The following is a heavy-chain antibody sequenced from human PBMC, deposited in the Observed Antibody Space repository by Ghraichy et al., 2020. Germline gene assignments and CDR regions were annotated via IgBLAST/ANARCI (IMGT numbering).Heavy chain of an antibody. V-gene: IGHV3-53*01. CDR3: ARGRTYGDRRGNCYFDL. CDR2: IYSDGNT. CDR1: GFTVSNNY. D-gene: IGHD4-17*01. J-gene: IGHJ2*01. Sequence: GGSLRLSCAASGFTVSNNYISWVRQAPGKGLEWVSVIYSDGNTYYADSVKGRFTISRDNPKNTLYLQMSSLRVEDTAVYYCARGRTYGDRRGNCYFDLWGRGTLVTVSS.